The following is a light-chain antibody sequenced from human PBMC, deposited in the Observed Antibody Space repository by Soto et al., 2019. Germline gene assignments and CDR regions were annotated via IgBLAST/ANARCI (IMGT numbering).Light chain of an antibody. V-gene: IGLV1-40*01. CDR3: QSYDSSLNAYV. Sequence: QSVLTQPPSVSGAPGQRVTISCTGSSSNIAAGFDVNWYHQVPGTAPKLLVFGNNNRPSGVPDRFSASRSGTSASLAITGLQAVDEADYYCQSYDSSLNAYVFGTGTKFTVL. J-gene: IGLJ1*01. CDR2: GNN. CDR1: SSNIAAGFD.